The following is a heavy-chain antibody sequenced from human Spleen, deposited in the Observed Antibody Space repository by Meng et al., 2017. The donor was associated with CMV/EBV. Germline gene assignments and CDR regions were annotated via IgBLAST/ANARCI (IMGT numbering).Heavy chain of an antibody. CDR2: ISYDGNNK. CDR1: GFTFNSYV. D-gene: IGHD3-22*01. J-gene: IGHJ4*02. CDR3: VRAYYHDSNGYQSGY. Sequence: GESLKISCAASGFTFNSYVMHWVRQAPGKGLDWVAIISYDGNNKYYADSVRGRFTISRDNSKNTLFLQMNSLRAEDTAVYYCVRAYYHDSNGYQSGYWGQGTLVTVSS. V-gene: IGHV3-30*03.